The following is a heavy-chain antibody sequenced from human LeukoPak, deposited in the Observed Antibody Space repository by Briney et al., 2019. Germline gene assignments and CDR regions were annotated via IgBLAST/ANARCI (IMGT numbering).Heavy chain of an antibody. V-gene: IGHV1-2*04. CDR3: ARGGRYFDWLLHRWFDP. CDR1: GYTFTGYY. Sequence: ASVKVSCKASGYTFTGYYMHWVRQAPGQGLEWMGWINPNSGGTNCAQKFQGWVTMTRDTSISTAYMELSRLRSDDTAVYYCARGGRYFDWLLHRWFDPWGQGTLVTVSS. CDR2: INPNSGGT. D-gene: IGHD3-9*01. J-gene: IGHJ5*02.